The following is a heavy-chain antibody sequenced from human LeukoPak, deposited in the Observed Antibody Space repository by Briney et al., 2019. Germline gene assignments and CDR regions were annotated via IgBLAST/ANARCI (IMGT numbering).Heavy chain of an antibody. Sequence: GGSLRLSCAASGFTVSSNYMSWVRQAPGKGLEWVSAISGSGGSTYYADSVKGRFTISRDNSKNTLYLQMNSLRAEDTAVYYCAKVVGPIAIGAFDIWGQGTMVTVSS. J-gene: IGHJ3*02. CDR2: ISGSGGST. CDR1: GFTVSSNY. CDR3: AKVVGPIAIGAFDI. V-gene: IGHV3-23*01.